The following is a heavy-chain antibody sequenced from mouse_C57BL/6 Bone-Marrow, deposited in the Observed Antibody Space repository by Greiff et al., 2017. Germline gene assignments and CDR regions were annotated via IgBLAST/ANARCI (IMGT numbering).Heavy chain of an antibody. Sequence: VQLQQSGPELVKPGASVKISCKASGYTFTDYYINWVKQRPGQGLEWIGWIFPGSGSTYYNEKFKGKATLTVDKSSSTAYMLLSSLTSEDSAVYFCEGTYGNYVPYAMDYWGQGTSVTVSS. CDR1: GYTFTDYY. J-gene: IGHJ4*01. CDR3: EGTYGNYVPYAMDY. D-gene: IGHD2-1*01. V-gene: IGHV1-75*01. CDR2: IFPGSGST.